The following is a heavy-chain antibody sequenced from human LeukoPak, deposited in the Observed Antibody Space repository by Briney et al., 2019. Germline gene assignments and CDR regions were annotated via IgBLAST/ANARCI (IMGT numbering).Heavy chain of an antibody. Sequence: GGSLRLSCAASGFTFSNAWMNWVRQAPGKGLEWVGRIKSKPDGGTTDYAAPVKGRFTISRDDSKNTLYLQMNSLKTEDTAVYYCITMLWEHTPYFDYWGQGTLVTVSS. CDR1: GFTFSNAW. CDR2: IKSKPDGGTT. J-gene: IGHJ4*02. D-gene: IGHD1-26*01. V-gene: IGHV3-15*07. CDR3: ITMLWEHTPYFDY.